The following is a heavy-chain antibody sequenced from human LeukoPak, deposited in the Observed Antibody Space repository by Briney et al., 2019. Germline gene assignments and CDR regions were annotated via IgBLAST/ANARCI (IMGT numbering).Heavy chain of an antibody. V-gene: IGHV3-7*04. J-gene: IGHJ6*02. CDR2: IKQDGSEK. Sequence: GGSLRLSCAASGFTFSSYWMTWVRQAPGKGLEWVANIKQDGSEKYYVDSVKGRFTISRDNAKNSLYLQKNSLRVEDTSVYYCARVNYYYYYGMDVWGQGTTVTVSS. CDR3: ARVNYYYYYGMDV. CDR1: GFTFSSYW.